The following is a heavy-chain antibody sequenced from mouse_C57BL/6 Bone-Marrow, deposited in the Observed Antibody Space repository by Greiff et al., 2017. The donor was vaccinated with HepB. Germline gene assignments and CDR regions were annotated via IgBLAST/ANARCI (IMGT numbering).Heavy chain of an antibody. J-gene: IGHJ1*03. Sequence: QVQLQQSGAELARPGASVKLCKASGYTFTSYGISWVKQRTGQGLEWIGEIYPRSGNTYYNEKFKGKATLTADKSSSTAYMELRSLTSEDSAVYFCVRGYGKYFDVWGTGTTVTVSS. CDR2: IYPRSGNT. D-gene: IGHD2-2*01. CDR1: GYTFTSYG. CDR3: VRGYGKYFDV. V-gene: IGHV1-81*01.